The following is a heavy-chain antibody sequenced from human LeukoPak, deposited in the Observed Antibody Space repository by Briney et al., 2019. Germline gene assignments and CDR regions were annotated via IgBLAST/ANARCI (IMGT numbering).Heavy chain of an antibody. CDR3: ARHNRLTYYYGMDV. CDR1: GGSISSGGYY. V-gene: IGHV4-61*08. J-gene: IGHJ6*02. D-gene: IGHD1-14*01. CDR2: IYYSGST. Sequence: SETLSLTCTVSGGSISSGGYYWSWIRQPPGKGLEWIGYIYYSGSTNYNPSLKSRVTISVDTSKNQFSLKLSSVTVADTAVYYCARHNRLTYYYGMDVWGQGTTVTVSS.